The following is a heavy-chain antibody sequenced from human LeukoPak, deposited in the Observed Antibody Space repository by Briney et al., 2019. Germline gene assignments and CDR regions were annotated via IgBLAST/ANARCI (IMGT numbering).Heavy chain of an antibody. D-gene: IGHD3-10*01. J-gene: IGHJ4*02. CDR3: ASATRRGPRGTDY. CDR2: IYYSGST. Sequence: KPSETLSLTCTVSGGSISSSSYYWGWIRQPPGKGLEWIGSIYYSGSTYYNPSLKSRVTISVDTSKNQFSLKLSSVTAADTAVYYCASATRRGPRGTDYWGQGTLVTVSS. CDR1: GGSISSSSYY. V-gene: IGHV4-39*01.